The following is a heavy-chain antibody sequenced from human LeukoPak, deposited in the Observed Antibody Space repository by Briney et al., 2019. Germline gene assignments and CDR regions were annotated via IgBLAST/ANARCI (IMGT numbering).Heavy chain of an antibody. Sequence: AASVKVSCKASGYTFTSYDINWVRQATGQGLEWMGWMNPNSGNTGYAQKFQGRVTITRNTSISTAYMELSSLRSEDTAVYYCARSEVVPAANPAFDIWGQGTMVTVSS. V-gene: IGHV1-8*03. CDR3: ARSEVVPAANPAFDI. J-gene: IGHJ3*02. CDR2: MNPNSGNT. CDR1: GYTFTSYD. D-gene: IGHD2-2*01.